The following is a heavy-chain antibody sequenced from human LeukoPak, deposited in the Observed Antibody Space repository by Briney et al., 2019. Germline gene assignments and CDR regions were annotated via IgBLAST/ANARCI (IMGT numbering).Heavy chain of an antibody. J-gene: IGHJ4*02. D-gene: IGHD3-22*01. Sequence: SETLSLTCTVSGGSISSSSYYWGWIRQPPGKGLEWIGSIYYSGSTYYNPSLKSRVTISVDTSKNQFSLKLSSVTAADTAVYYCAGLSAPRYYYDSSGYYNIDYWGQGTLVTVSS. CDR3: AGLSAPRYYYDSSGYYNIDY. V-gene: IGHV4-39*01. CDR1: GGSISSSSYY. CDR2: IYYSGST.